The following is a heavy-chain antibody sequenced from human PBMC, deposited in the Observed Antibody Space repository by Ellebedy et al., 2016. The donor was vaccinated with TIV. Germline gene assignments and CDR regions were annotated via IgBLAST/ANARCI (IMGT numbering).Heavy chain of an antibody. J-gene: IGHJ4*02. Sequence: MPSETLSLTCTVSGDSIDSAHHFRAWIRQAPGKGLEWIGRIYHIGVTYYSPSLRSRNLMSLDMSKNQFSLHLNSVTAADTAIYYCVREIRFSYGHFDSWGQGTLVTVSS. V-gene: IGHV4-30-4*08. CDR2: IYHIGVT. CDR3: VREIRFSYGHFDS. D-gene: IGHD3-10*01. CDR1: GDSIDSAHHF.